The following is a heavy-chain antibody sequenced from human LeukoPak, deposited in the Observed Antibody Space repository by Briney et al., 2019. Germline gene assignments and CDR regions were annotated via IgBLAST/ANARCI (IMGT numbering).Heavy chain of an antibody. J-gene: IGHJ4*02. CDR2: ISYDGSNK. CDR3: AKGAAVAGNY. Sequence: GRSLRLSCAASGFTFSSYGMHWVRQAPGKGLEWVAVISYDGSNKYYADSVKGRFTISRDNSKNTLYLQMNSLRAEDTAVYYCAKGAAVAGNYWGQGTLVTVSS. CDR1: GFTFSSYG. V-gene: IGHV3-30*18. D-gene: IGHD6-19*01.